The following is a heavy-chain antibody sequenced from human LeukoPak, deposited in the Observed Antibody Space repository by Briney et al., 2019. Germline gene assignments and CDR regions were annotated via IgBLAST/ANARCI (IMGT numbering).Heavy chain of an antibody. D-gene: IGHD2-8*02. CDR3: ARDLVY. CDR2: IYGGGTP. J-gene: IGHJ4*02. Sequence: PGGSLRLSCGASGFXVSGTYISWVRQAPGKGLDWVSVIYGGGTPYYADSVKGRFTISRDDSKNTLYLQMNSLRAEDTAVYYCARDLVYWGQGTLVTVSS. CDR1: GFXVSGTY. V-gene: IGHV3-53*01.